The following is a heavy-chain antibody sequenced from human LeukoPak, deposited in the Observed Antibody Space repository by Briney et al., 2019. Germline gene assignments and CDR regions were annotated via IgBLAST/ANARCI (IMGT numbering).Heavy chain of an antibody. CDR1: GFTFSSYS. CDR3: AKPARTDYTDY. Sequence: PGGSLRLSCAPSGFTFSSYSMTWVRQAPGKGLEWVSSISSSSSYIYYPDSVKDRFTISRDNSKNTLYLQMNSLRAEDTAVYYCAKPARTDYTDYWGQGTLVTVSS. CDR2: ISSSSSYI. D-gene: IGHD1-14*01. V-gene: IGHV3-21*04. J-gene: IGHJ4*02.